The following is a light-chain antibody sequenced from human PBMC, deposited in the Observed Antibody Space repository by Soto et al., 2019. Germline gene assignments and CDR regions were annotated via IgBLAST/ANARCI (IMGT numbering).Light chain of an antibody. J-gene: IGKJ5*01. CDR1: QSVSSN. V-gene: IGKV3-15*01. CDR3: QQYNNWPPGN. CDR2: GAS. Sequence: EIVMTQSPATLSVSPGERATLSCRASQSVSSNLAWYQQKPGQAPRLLIYGASTRATGIPARFSGSGSGTEFTLTISSLQSEDFAVYYCQQYNNWPPGNFGQGTRLAIK.